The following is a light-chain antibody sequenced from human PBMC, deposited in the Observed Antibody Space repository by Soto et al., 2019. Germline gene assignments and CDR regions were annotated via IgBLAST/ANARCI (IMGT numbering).Light chain of an antibody. CDR1: QSVLYSANNKNY. V-gene: IGKV4-1*01. CDR2: WAS. J-gene: IGKJ4*01. Sequence: DIVMTQSPDSLAVALGERATINCKSSQSVLYSANNKNYLGWYRQKPGQPPKLLIYWASTRESGVPDRFSGSGSGTDFTLTISSLQAEDVAVYYCQQYSSMPLTFGGGTKVEIK. CDR3: QQYSSMPLT.